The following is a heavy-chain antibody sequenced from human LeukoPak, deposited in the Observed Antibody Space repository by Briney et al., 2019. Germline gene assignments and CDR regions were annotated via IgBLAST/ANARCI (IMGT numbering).Heavy chain of an antibody. J-gene: IGHJ5*02. V-gene: IGHV3-48*04. CDR3: ARDLLTAGA. Sequence: GGSLRLSCAASGFTVSSNYMNWVRQAPGKGLEWVSYISSSSSTIYYADSVKGRFTISRDNAKNSLYLQMNSLRAEDTAVYYCARDLLTAGAWGQGTLVTVSS. CDR1: GFTVSSNY. CDR2: ISSSSSTI. D-gene: IGHD6-13*01.